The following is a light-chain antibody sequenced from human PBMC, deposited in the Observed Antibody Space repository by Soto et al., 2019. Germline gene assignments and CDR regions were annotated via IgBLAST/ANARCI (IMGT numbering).Light chain of an antibody. CDR1: QSISNN. CDR2: RAS. Sequence: EILMTQSPATLSVSPGQRATLSCRASQSISNNLAWYQQRPGQAPRLLIYRASTGATGIPARFSGFGSGTDFTLTINGLQSEDFAVYYCQQYSDWPLTFGQGTKVETK. V-gene: IGKV3-15*01. J-gene: IGKJ1*01. CDR3: QQYSDWPLT.